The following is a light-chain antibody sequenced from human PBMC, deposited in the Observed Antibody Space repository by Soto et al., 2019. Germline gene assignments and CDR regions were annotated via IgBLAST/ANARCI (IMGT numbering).Light chain of an antibody. CDR1: NNDVGAHNL. CDR3: SSYTMSTTII. CDR2: EVT. J-gene: IGLJ7*01. Sequence: QSALTQPASVSGSPGQSITISCTGTNNDVGAHNLVSWYQHHPGKAPRLMISEVTNRPSGVSNRFSASKSGNTASLTISGLQAEDEADYYCSSYTMSTTIIFGGGTQLTVL. V-gene: IGLV2-14*01.